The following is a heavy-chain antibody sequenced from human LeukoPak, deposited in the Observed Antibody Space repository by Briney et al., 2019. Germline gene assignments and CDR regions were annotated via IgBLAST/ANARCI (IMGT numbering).Heavy chain of an antibody. V-gene: IGHV3-74*01. CDR3: SGAYYHPTGD. CDR1: GFTFSRNW. J-gene: IGHJ4*02. Sequence: GGSLRLSCEASGFTFSRNWMHWVRQAPGKGLVWVSRINGDGSSTSYADSVKGRFTVSRDNAKNTLYLQMNSLRAEDTAVYYCSGAYYHPTGDWDQGTLVTVSS. CDR2: INGDGSST. D-gene: IGHD1-26*01.